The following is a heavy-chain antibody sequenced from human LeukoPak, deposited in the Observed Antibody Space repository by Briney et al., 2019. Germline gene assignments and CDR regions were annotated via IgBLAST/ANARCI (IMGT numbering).Heavy chain of an antibody. D-gene: IGHD4-11*01. CDR1: GFTFDDYA. CDR3: AKDMGMTTITGGFDF. CDR2: INWAGATT. J-gene: IGHJ4*02. V-gene: IGHV3-43*01. Sequence: GGSLRLSCAASGFTFDDYAMHWVRQAPGKGLEWVSLINWAGATTYSADSVKGRFTISRDNSKNSLYLQMNSLRTEDTALYYCAKDMGMTTITGGFDFWGQGTLVTVPS.